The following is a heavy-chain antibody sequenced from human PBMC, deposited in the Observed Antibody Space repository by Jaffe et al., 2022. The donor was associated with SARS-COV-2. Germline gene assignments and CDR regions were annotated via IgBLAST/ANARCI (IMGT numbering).Heavy chain of an antibody. D-gene: IGHD6-13*01. CDR3: ARDIRSSWYDY. J-gene: IGHJ4*02. V-gene: IGHV3-33*01. Sequence: QVQLVESGGGVVQPGMSLRLSCEASGFTFRDYGMHWVRQAPDKGLQWVAVVWHDARNKYYADSVKGRFVISRDNSKNMMYLEMNSLRAEDSGLYYCARDIRSSWYDYWGEGILVTVSS. CDR2: VWHDARNK. CDR1: GFTFRDYG.